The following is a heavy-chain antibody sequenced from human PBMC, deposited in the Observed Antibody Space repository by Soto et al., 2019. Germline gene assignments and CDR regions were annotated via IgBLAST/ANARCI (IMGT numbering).Heavy chain of an antibody. J-gene: IGHJ6*03. CDR1: GGSISSYY. V-gene: IGHV4-59*01. Sequence: SETLSLTCTVSGGSISSYYWSWIRQPPGKGLGWIGYIYYSGSTNYNPSLKSRVTISVDTSKNQFSLKLSSVTAADTAVYYCARDTHASSSSAEGYYYYYYMDVWGKGTTVTVSS. CDR3: ARDTHASSSSAEGYYYYYYMDV. CDR2: IYYSGST. D-gene: IGHD6-6*01.